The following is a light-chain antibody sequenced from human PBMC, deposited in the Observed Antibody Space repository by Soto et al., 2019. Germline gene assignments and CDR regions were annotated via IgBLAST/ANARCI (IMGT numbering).Light chain of an antibody. CDR1: QSVSNN. CDR3: QHYNKWPLT. V-gene: IGKV3-15*01. Sequence: EIVMTQSPATLSVSPGEKAILSCRASQSVSNNLAWYQQKPGQAPRLLIYFASTRATGIPARFSGSGSGTEFSLTISSLQSEDFAVYYCQHYNKWPLTFGGGTKVETK. J-gene: IGKJ4*01. CDR2: FAS.